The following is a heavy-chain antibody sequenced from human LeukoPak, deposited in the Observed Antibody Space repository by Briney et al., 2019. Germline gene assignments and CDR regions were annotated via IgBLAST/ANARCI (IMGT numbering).Heavy chain of an antibody. D-gene: IGHD5-12*01. CDR1: GFPVSINS. CDR2: IYSGGNT. V-gene: IGHV3-53*01. J-gene: IGHJ4*02. Sequence: PGGSLRLSCTVSGFPVSINSMSWVRQAPGKGLEWVSFIYSGGNTHYSDSVKGRFTISRDSSKNTLYLQMNSLRAEDTAVYYCARDRGYSGYGNDYWGQGTLVTVSS. CDR3: ARDRGYSGYGNDY.